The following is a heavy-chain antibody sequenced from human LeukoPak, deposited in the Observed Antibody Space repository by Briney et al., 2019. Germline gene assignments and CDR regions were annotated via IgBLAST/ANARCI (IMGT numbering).Heavy chain of an antibody. D-gene: IGHD3-3*01. Sequence: TSETLSLTCTVSGGSISSGSYYWSWIRQPAGKGLEWIGRIYTSGSTNYNPSLKSRVTISVDTSKNQFSLKLSSVTAADTAVYYCARGTTYYDFWSGYADWFDPWGQGTLVTVSS. V-gene: IGHV4-61*02. CDR1: GGSISSGSYY. J-gene: IGHJ5*02. CDR2: IYTSGST. CDR3: ARGTTYYDFWSGYADWFDP.